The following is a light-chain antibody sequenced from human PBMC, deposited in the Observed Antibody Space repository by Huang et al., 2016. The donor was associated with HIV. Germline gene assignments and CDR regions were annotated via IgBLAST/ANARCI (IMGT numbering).Light chain of an antibody. CDR1: QSVSTN. CDR3: QQYNSWPPLFT. J-gene: IGKJ3*01. Sequence: EVLLTQSPATLSESPGERATLSCRASQSVSTNLDWYQQKPGQAPRLLIYGASTRATGVPARFSGSGSGTEFTLTISSLQSEDSAVYYCQQYNSWPPLFTFGPGTKVDIK. V-gene: IGKV3-15*01. CDR2: GAS.